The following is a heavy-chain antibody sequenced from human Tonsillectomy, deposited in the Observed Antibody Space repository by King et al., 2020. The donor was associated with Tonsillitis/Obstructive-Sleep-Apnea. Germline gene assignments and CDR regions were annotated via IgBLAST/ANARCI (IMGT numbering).Heavy chain of an antibody. D-gene: IGHD1-26*01. CDR1: GFSLSNARMG. CDR3: ARSIREDYYYYYMDV. CDR2: IFSNDEK. V-gene: IGHV2-26*01. Sequence: TLKESGPVLVKPKETLTLTCTVSGFSLSNARMGVSWIRQPPGKALEWLAHIFSNDEKSYSTSLKSRLTISKDTSKRQVVLTMTNMDPVDTATYYCARSIREDYYYYYMDVWGKGTTVTVSS. J-gene: IGHJ6*03.